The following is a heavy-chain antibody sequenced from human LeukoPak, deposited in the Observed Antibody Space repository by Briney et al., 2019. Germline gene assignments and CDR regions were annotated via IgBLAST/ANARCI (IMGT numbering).Heavy chain of an antibody. CDR3: AREVYSSTWFDL. D-gene: IGHD6-13*01. Sequence: PGGSLRLSCAASGFTFDNAWMSWVRQAPGKGLEWVSVIYAGGNTYYADSVKERFTISRDNSRNTLYLQMNSLRGDDTAVYYCAREVYSSTWFDLWGQGTLVTVSS. CDR1: GFTFDNAW. CDR2: IYAGGNT. J-gene: IGHJ4*02. V-gene: IGHV3-66*01.